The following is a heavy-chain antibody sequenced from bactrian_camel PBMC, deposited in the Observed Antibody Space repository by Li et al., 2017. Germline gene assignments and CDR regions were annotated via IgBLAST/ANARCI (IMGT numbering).Heavy chain of an antibody. CDR2: VYPGGGVRYFT. CDR1: GYTASGHC. Sequence: HVQLVESGGGSVETGGSLNLSCTVSGYTASGHCMGWFRQAPGKEREWVANVYPGGGVRYFTYYADSVKGRFTISRDNAKNTMYLQMNSLKTEDTAVYYCATPSSGETWYAVGLDYWGQGTQVTVS. CDR3: ATPSSGETWYAVGLDY. J-gene: IGHJ4*01. D-gene: IGHD5*01. V-gene: IGHV3S1*01.